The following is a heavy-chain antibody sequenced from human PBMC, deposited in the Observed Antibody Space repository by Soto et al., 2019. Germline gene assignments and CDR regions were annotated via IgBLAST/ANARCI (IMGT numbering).Heavy chain of an antibody. J-gene: IGHJ5*02. V-gene: IGHV3-74*01. D-gene: IGHD3-10*01. CDR3: ARSGCSNSGNWIDN. CDR1: GFTFSVYW. Sequence: PGGSLRLSCEASGFTFSVYWMHWVRQPPGKGLVWVSRINTDGSDTRYADSVKGRFTISRDNAENTLYLQINSLRADDTAVYYCARSGCSNSGNWIDNWGQGSLVTVSS. CDR2: INTDGSDT.